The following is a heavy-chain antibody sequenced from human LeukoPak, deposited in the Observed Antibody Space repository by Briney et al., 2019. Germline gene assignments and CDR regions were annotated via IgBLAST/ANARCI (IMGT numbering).Heavy chain of an antibody. Sequence: PSETLSLTCTVSGGSISGDYWSWIRQPPGKGLEWVAYIYYSGGTNYNPSLKSRVTISVDTSKNQFSLRLLSVTAADTAVYYFARLQGDSTAVLDYWGRGPRVSPSS. V-gene: IGHV4-59*01. CDR1: GGSISGDY. CDR3: ARLQGDSTAVLDY. J-gene: IGHJ4*02. CDR2: IYYSGGT. D-gene: IGHD2-21*01.